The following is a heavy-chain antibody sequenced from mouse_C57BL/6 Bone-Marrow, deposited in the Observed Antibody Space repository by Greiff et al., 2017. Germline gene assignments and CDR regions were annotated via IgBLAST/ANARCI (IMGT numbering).Heavy chain of an antibody. Sequence: QVQLQQSGAELVRPGTSVKVSCKASGYAFTNYLIEWVKQRPGQGLEWIGVINPGSGGTNYNEKFKGKATLTADKSSSTAYMQLRSLTSEDSAVYFCAKKGLYVDYWGQGTTLTVSS. CDR1: GYAFTNYL. D-gene: IGHD3-3*01. V-gene: IGHV1-54*01. CDR3: AKKGLYVDY. J-gene: IGHJ2*01. CDR2: INPGSGGT.